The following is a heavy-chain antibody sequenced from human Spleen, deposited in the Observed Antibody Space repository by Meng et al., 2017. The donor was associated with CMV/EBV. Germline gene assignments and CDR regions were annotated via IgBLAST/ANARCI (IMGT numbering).Heavy chain of an antibody. CDR1: GFTFSSYA. V-gene: IGHV3-23*03. J-gene: IGHJ5*02. Sequence: GGSLRLSCAASGFTFSSYAMSWVRQAPGKGLEWVSVIYSGSSSTNYADSVKGRFTISRDNAKNTLYLQMNSLRAEDTAVYYCARDKGLGYDFWSGPTNNWFDPWGQGTLVTVSS. CDR2: IYSGSSST. CDR3: ARDKGLGYDFWSGPTNNWFDP. D-gene: IGHD3-3*01.